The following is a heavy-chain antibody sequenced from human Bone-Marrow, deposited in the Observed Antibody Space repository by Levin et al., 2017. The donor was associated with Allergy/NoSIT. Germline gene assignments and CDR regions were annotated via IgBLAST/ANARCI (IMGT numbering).Heavy chain of an antibody. D-gene: IGHD6-19*01. CDR1: GGTFNNYA. J-gene: IGHJ5*02. CDR2: ITPILDTP. V-gene: IGHV1-69*10. Sequence: SVKVSCRTSGGTFNNYAISWVRLAPGQGLEWMGGITPILDTPNYAQKFQDRVTFTADKSTSTAYMELSNLVSGDTAIYYCARGGQWLAQTWGQGTLVTVSS. CDR3: ARGGQWLAQT.